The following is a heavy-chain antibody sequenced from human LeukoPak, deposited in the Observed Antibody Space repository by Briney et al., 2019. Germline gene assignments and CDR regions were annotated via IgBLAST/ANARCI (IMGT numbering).Heavy chain of an antibody. Sequence: ASVKVSCKASGYTFTSYGISWVRQAPGQGLEWMGWISAYNGNTNYAQKLQGRATMTTDTSTSTAYMELRSLRSDDTAVYYCARDRGYSTFSYYYYYYMDVWGKGTTVTVSS. CDR2: ISAYNGNT. CDR3: ARDRGYSTFSYYYYYYMDV. D-gene: IGHD3-22*01. V-gene: IGHV1-18*01. J-gene: IGHJ6*03. CDR1: GYTFTSYG.